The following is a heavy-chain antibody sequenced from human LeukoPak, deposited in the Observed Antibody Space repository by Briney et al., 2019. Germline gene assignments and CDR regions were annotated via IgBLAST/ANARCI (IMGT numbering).Heavy chain of an antibody. Sequence: SETLSLTCTVSGAFMGSNFWSWIRQPAGKGLEWIGRVSSTGNSYYNPSFQSRVSISADQSKNQFSLKLTSVDATDTAIYYCARGGGGAARLANFFHYMDVWGKGTTVIVSS. V-gene: IGHV4-4*07. CDR3: ARGGGGAARLANFFHYMDV. CDR2: VSSTGNS. CDR1: GAFMGSNF. J-gene: IGHJ6*03. D-gene: IGHD6-6*01.